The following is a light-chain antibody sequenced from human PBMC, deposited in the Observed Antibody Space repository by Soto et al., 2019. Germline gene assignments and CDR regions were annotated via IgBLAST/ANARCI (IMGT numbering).Light chain of an antibody. Sequence: DIQMTQSPSSLSASVGDRVTITCRASQSISSYLNWYQQKPGKAPKLLIYAASSLQSGVPSRFSGSRSGTDFTRTISSLQPEDFATYYCQQSYSTLPLTFGGGTKVEIK. CDR3: QQSYSTLPLT. J-gene: IGKJ4*01. CDR2: AAS. V-gene: IGKV1-39*01. CDR1: QSISSY.